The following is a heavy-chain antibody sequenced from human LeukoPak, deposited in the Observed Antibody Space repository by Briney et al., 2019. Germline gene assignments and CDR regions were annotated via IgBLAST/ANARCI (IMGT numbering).Heavy chain of an antibody. CDR2: IYYSGST. V-gene: IGHV4-59*08. J-gene: IGHJ4*02. CDR3: ARRDGYTFGY. CDR1: GGSINQYY. D-gene: IGHD5-24*01. Sequence: PSETLSLTCTVSGGSINQYYWSRIRQAPGKGLEWIGYIYYSGSTSYNPSLKSRVTISVDASKNQFSLKLSSMTAADTAVYYCARRDGYTFGYWGQGTLVTVSS.